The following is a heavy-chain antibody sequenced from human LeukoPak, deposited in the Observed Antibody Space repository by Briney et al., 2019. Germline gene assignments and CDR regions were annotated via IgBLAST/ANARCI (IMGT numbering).Heavy chain of an antibody. Sequence: PSETLSLTCAVSGYPISSGYYWGWIRQPPGKGLEWIGSIYYSGNTYYNPSLKSRVTISVDTSKNQFSLKLSSVTAADTAVYYCARYDYDSSGYYFFYYWGQGTLVTVSS. CDR2: IYYSGNT. D-gene: IGHD3-22*01. CDR3: ARYDYDSSGYYFFYY. CDR1: GYPISSGYY. J-gene: IGHJ4*02. V-gene: IGHV4-38-2*01.